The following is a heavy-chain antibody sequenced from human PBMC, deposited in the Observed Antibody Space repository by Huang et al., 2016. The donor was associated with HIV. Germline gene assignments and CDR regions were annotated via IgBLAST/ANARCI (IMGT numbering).Heavy chain of an antibody. J-gene: IGHJ3*02. V-gene: IGHV3-23*01. CDR1: GFTFSSYA. Sequence: EVQLLESGGGLVQPGGSLRLSCGVSGFTFSSYAMSWVRQAPGKGLEWVSGISGSGGSTYYAESVKGRFIISRDNSKNTLYLQMDSLRAEDTAVYYCAKDRGRWLQSDVFDIWGQGTMVTVSS. CDR2: ISGSGGST. CDR3: AKDRGRWLQSDVFDI. D-gene: IGHD3-16*01.